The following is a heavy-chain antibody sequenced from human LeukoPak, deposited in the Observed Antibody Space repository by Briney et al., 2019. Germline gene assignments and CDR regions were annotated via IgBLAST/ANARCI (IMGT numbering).Heavy chain of an antibody. CDR1: GGTFSSYA. J-gene: IGHJ4*02. CDR3: ARSGDFGSLYSETCC. V-gene: IGHV1-69*13. CDR2: IIPIFGTA. D-gene: IGHD3-10*01. Sequence: GASVKVSCKASGGTFSSYAISWVRQAPGQGLEWMGGIIPIFGTANYAQKFQGRVTITADESTSTAYMELSSLRSEDTAVYYRARSGDFGSLYSETCCWGQGTLVTVSS.